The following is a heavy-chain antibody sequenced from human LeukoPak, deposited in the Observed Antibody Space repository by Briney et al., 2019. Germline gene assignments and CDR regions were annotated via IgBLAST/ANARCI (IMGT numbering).Heavy chain of an antibody. J-gene: IGHJ4*02. Sequence: GGSLRLSCAASGFTFSSYGMHWVRQAPGKGLEWVAVISYDGSNKYYADSVKGRFTISRDNSKNTLYLQMNSLRAEDTAVYYCAREGRYPLGFDYWGQGTLVTVSS. D-gene: IGHD1-1*01. CDR1: GFTFSSYG. CDR3: AREGRYPLGFDY. CDR2: ISYDGSNK. V-gene: IGHV3-30*19.